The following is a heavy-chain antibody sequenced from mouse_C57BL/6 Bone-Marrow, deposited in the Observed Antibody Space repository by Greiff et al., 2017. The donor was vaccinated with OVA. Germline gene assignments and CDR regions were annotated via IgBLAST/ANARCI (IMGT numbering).Heavy chain of an antibody. CDR2: IDPSASYT. J-gene: IGHJ2*01. D-gene: IGHD2-3*01. CDR3: ARGDDGYYVKDY. V-gene: IGHV1-50*01. Sequence: PGQGLEWIGEIDPSASYTNYNQKFKGKATLTVDTSSSTAYMQLSSLTSEDSAVYYCARGDDGYYVKDYWGQGTTLTVSS.